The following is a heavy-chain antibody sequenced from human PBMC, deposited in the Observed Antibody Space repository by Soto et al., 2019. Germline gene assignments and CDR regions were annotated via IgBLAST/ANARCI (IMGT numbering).Heavy chain of an antibody. CDR2: INPAGTYT. Sequence: PGGSLRLSCATSGFTFSDHYMTWIRQAPGKGLEWISYINPAGTYTHYADSVRGRFLISRDNAGNSLYLQMNSLRVEDTALYFCARGHHSMDVWGQGATVIVSS. CDR1: GFTFSDHY. J-gene: IGHJ6*02. V-gene: IGHV3-11*06. CDR3: ARGHHSMDV.